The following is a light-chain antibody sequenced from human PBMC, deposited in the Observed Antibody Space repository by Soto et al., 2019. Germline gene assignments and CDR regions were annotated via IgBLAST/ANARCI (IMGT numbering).Light chain of an antibody. CDR3: QQCSTFWT. Sequence: DIQMTQSPSTLSASVGDRVTITCRASQMIYTWLAWYQQKPGKAPKLLIYEASSLDVGVPSRFSGSGSGTEFTLTISSLQLEDFATYYCQQCSTFWTFGQGTKVDIK. V-gene: IGKV1-5*03. CDR1: QMIYTW. CDR2: EAS. J-gene: IGKJ1*01.